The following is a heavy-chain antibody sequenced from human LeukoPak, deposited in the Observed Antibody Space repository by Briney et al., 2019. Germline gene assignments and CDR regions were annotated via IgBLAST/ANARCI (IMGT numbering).Heavy chain of an antibody. Sequence: GGSLRLSCAVSGFIFSSYAMSWVRQAPGKGLEWVSSISGSGGSTYYADSVKGRFTISRDNSKNTLYLQMNSLRAEDTAVYYCAKDPGGSYLDYYFYFGRGVWGQGTTVTVSS. CDR1: GFIFSSYA. D-gene: IGHD1-26*01. V-gene: IGHV3-23*01. CDR3: AKDPGGSYLDYYFYFGRGV. J-gene: IGHJ6*02. CDR2: ISGSGGST.